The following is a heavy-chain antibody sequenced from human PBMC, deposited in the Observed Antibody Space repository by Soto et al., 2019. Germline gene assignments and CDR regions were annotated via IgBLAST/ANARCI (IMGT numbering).Heavy chain of an antibody. V-gene: IGHV3-20*04. D-gene: IGHD3-10*01. J-gene: IGHJ6*02. CDR1: GFTFDDYG. Sequence: EVQLVESGGGVVRPGGSLRLSCAASGFTFDDYGMNWVRQAPGKGLEWVSGVNWNGDSTGYADSVKGRFTISRDNAKNSLYLQMNSLRAEDTAFYYCARGNHSSGSYYNGMDVWGQGTTVTVSS. CDR3: ARGNHSSGSYYNGMDV. CDR2: VNWNGDST.